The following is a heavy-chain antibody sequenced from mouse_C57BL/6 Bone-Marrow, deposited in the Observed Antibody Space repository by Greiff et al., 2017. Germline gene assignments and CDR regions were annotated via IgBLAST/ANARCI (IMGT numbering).Heavy chain of an antibody. J-gene: IGHJ3*01. V-gene: IGHV1-69*01. Sequence: QVQLKQPGAELVMPGASVKLSCKASGYTFTSYWMHWVKQRPGQGLEWIGEIDPSDSYTNYNQKFKGKSTLTVDKSSSTAYMQLSSLTSEDSAVYYCARRGYYGFAYWGRGTLVTVSA. CDR2: IDPSDSYT. CDR1: GYTFTSYW. CDR3: ARRGYYGFAY. D-gene: IGHD1-1*01.